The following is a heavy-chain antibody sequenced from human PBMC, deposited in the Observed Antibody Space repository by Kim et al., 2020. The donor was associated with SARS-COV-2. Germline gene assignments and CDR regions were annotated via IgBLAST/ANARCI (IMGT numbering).Heavy chain of an antibody. V-gene: IGHV3-7*03. J-gene: IGHJ4*02. D-gene: IGHD3-10*01. Sequence: GGSLRLSCAASGFTFSFYYMGWARQAPGKGLEWLANINHDGSVKAYVDSVKGRFTIPRDNAKNSLFLQMNSLRAEDTAVYVCARDDTAGNIDYWGQGTLVTVSS. CDR2: INHDGSVK. CDR3: ARDDTAGNIDY. CDR1: GFTFSFYY.